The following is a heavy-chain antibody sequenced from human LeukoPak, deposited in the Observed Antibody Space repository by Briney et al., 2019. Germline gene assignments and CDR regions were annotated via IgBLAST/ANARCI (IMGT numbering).Heavy chain of an antibody. Sequence: SVTVSCKASGGTFSSYAISWVRPAPGQGLEWMGGIIPIFGTANYAQKFQGRVTITANESTSTAYMELSSLRSEDTAVYYCARDCEESTTGTTGFDCWGHRSLVSVSS. J-gene: IGHJ4*01. CDR2: IIPIFGTA. V-gene: IGHV1-69*13. CDR3: ARDCEESTTGTTGFDC. CDR1: GGTFSSYA. D-gene: IGHD1-1*01.